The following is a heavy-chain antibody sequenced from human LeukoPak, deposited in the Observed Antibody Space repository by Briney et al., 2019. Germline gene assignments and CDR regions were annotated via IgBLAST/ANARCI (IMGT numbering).Heavy chain of an antibody. D-gene: IGHD3-22*01. Sequence: ASVNVSCTASGYTFTVYYMHWVRQAPGPGLEWMGWINPNSGGTNYAQKFQGKVTMTRDTSISTAYMELSRLRSDDTAVYYCAMNPFPYYDSSGYPLDYWGQGTLVTVSS. CDR3: AMNPFPYYDSSGYPLDY. J-gene: IGHJ4*02. CDR1: GYTFTVYY. CDR2: INPNSGGT. V-gene: IGHV1-2*02.